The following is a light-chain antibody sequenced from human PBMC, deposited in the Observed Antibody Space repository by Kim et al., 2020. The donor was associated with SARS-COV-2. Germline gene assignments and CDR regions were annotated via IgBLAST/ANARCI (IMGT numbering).Light chain of an antibody. CDR2: EVN. Sequence: QSVTISCTGTSSDIGSYNRVSWYQQPPGTAPNLMIYEVNSRPSGVPARFSGSKSGNTASLTISGLQAEDETDYYCSSYTSSSTWVFGGGTQLTVL. CDR3: SSYTSSSTWV. V-gene: IGLV2-18*02. J-gene: IGLJ3*02. CDR1: SSDIGSYNR.